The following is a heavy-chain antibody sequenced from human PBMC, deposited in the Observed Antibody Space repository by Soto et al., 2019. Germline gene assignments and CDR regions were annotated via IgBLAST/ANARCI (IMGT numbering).Heavy chain of an antibody. CDR2: IIGSGGST. V-gene: IGHV3-23*01. CDR1: GFTFSNYA. CDR3: ARRVDGCSCSQFYCSYCGMAV. Sequence: GWSLRLSCAASGFTFSNYAMTWVRQAPGKGLEWVSGIIGSGGSTYYADSVKGRFTISRDNSKNTLYLQMNSLRAEDTAVYYCARRVDGCSCSQFYCSYCGMAVWGPGTTVTVSS. D-gene: IGHD2-15*01. J-gene: IGHJ6*02.